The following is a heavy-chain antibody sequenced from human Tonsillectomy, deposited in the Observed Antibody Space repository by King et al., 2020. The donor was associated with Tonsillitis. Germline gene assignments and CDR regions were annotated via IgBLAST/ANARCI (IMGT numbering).Heavy chain of an antibody. D-gene: IGHD3-22*01. Sequence: VQLVESGGGVVQPGRSLRLSCAASGFTFSSYPLHWVRQAPGKGLEWVAEISYDGTNKNYVDSVKGRFTISRDNSKNTLYLQMNSLIAEDTAVYLCARGRGGYYLDCWGQGTLVTVSS. V-gene: IGHV3-30-3*01. CDR3: ARGRGGYYLDC. J-gene: IGHJ4*02. CDR2: ISYDGTNK. CDR1: GFTFSSYP.